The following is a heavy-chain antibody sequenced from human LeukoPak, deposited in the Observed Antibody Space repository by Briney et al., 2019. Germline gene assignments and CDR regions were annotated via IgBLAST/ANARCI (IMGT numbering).Heavy chain of an antibody. Sequence: GGSLRLSCAASGFTFSSYSMNWVRQAPGKGLEWVSSISSSSSYIYYADSVKGRFTNSRDNAKNSLYLQMNSLRAEDTAVYYCARARYSSGWLSAYWGQGTLVTVSS. CDR1: GFTFSSYS. V-gene: IGHV3-21*01. CDR2: ISSSSSYI. CDR3: ARARYSSGWLSAY. J-gene: IGHJ4*02. D-gene: IGHD6-19*01.